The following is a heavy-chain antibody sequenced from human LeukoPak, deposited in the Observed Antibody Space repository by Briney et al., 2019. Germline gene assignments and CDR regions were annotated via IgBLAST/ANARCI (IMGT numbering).Heavy chain of an antibody. D-gene: IGHD1-26*01. J-gene: IGHJ5*02. CDR2: IFHSGIT. V-gene: IGHV4-59*08. Sequence: SETLSLTCTVSGGSISSHWWSWIRQPPGKGLEWIAFIFHSGITNYNPSLKSRASISLDTSKNLCSLRLTSVTAADTAVYYCARHAIYSGGYSYWLDPWGLGTLVTVSS. CDR3: ARHAIYSGGYSYWLDP. CDR1: GGSISSHW.